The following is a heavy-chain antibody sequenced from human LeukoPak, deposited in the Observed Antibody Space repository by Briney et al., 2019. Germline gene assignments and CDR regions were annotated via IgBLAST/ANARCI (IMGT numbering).Heavy chain of an antibody. CDR1: GYIFTSYW. Sequence: GESLKISCKGSGYIFTSYWISWVRQMPGKGLEWMGRIDPSDSYTKYSPSFQGHVTISGDESISTAYLQWSSLKASDTAMYYCARHFLGELPDMDVWGRGTTVTVSS. CDR2: IDPSDSYT. D-gene: IGHD1-26*01. CDR3: ARHFLGELPDMDV. V-gene: IGHV5-10-1*01. J-gene: IGHJ6*02.